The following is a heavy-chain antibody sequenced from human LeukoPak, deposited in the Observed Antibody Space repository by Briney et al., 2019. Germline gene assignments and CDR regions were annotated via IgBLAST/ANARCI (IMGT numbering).Heavy chain of an antibody. CDR2: IYYSGST. CDR1: GGSISSSSYY. Sequence: SETLSLTCTVSGGSISSSSYYWGWIRQPPGKGLEWIGSIYYSGSTYYNPSLKSRVTISVDTSKNQFSLKLSSVTAADTAVYYCASGGDCYDSSGLNWGQGTLVTVSS. J-gene: IGHJ4*02. V-gene: IGHV4-39*07. D-gene: IGHD3-22*01. CDR3: ASGGDCYDSSGLN.